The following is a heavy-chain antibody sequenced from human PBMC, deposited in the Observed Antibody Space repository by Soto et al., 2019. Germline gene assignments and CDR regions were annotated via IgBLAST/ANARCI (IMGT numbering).Heavy chain of an antibody. J-gene: IGHJ5*02. CDR1: GYSISSGYF. CDR2: IYYSGST. V-gene: IGHV4-38-2*01. CDR3: ARGSTTGGWNWFDP. D-gene: IGHD3-16*01. Sequence: SETLSLTXAVSGYSISSGYFWGWIRQPPGKGLEWIGSIYYSGSTYYNPSLKSRVTISVDRSKNQFSLKLSSVTAADTAVYYCARGSTTGGWNWFDPWGQGTLVTVSS.